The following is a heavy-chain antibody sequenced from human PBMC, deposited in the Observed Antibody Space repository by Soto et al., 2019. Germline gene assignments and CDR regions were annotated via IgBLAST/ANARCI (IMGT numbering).Heavy chain of an antibody. V-gene: IGHV5-10-1*01. CDR3: AIRLRGYSYGYTGGMDV. Sequence: PGESMRISYKGAEDSFTSYWISWVRQIPGKGLEWMGRIDPSDSYTNYSPSFQGHVTISADKSISTAYLQWSSLKASDTAMYYCAIRLRGYSYGYTGGMDVWGQGTTLTVSS. CDR2: IDPSDSYT. J-gene: IGHJ6*02. D-gene: IGHD5-18*01. CDR1: EDSFTSYW.